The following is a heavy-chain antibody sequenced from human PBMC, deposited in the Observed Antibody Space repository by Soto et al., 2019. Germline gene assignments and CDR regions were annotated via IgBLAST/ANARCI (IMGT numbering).Heavy chain of an antibody. V-gene: IGHV6-1*01. CDR1: WASVSSNMAA. D-gene: IGHD6-25*01. J-gene: IGHJ3*02. Sequence: SQPLSRTSSISWASVSSNMAACNCIRQSPSRGLEWLGRTYYRSKWYNDYAGSVKSRITINPDTSKNQYSLQLNSVTPEDTAVYYSARDLERSDAFDICGQGTMVTVSS. CDR3: ARDLERSDAFDI. CDR2: TYYRSKWYN.